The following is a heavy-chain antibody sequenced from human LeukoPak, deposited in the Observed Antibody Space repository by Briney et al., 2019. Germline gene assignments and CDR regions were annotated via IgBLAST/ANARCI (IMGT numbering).Heavy chain of an antibody. J-gene: IGHJ5*02. CDR1: GFTFGDYA. CDR2: IRNKAHGGTT. V-gene: IGHV3-49*05. Sequence: KPGGSLRLSCTASGFTFGDYAIYWFRQAPGKGLERVGVIRNKAHGGTTEYAASVKGTFSISRDDSKSIAYLQMNSLKTEDTGVYYCTIDRLSNSGQRNYFDPRGQGTLDTVSS. CDR3: TIDRLSNSGQRNYFDP. D-gene: IGHD3-10*01.